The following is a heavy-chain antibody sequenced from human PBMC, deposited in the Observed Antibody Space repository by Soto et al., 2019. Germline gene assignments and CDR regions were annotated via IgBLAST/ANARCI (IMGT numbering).Heavy chain of an antibody. CDR3: ARGRPAAVSTLPSLDS. V-gene: IGHV3-33*01. J-gene: IGHJ4*02. Sequence: QVQLVESGGGVVQPGRSLRLSCAASGFSFSTYGMHWVRQAPGKGLEWVTVLGYDGSRTYYADSVKGRFTISRDTSQNMLYLQMNSLRDEDTAVYYCARGRPAAVSTLPSLDSWGQGTLVTVSS. CDR1: GFSFSTYG. D-gene: IGHD3-16*01. CDR2: LGYDGSRT.